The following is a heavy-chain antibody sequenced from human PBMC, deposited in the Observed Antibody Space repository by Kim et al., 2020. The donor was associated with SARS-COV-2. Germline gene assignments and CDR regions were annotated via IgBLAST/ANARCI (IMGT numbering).Heavy chain of an antibody. CDR1: GFTFSSYS. Sequence: GGSLRLSCAASGFTFSSYSMNWVRQAPGKGLEWVSSISSSSSYIYYADSVKGRFTISRDNAKNSLYLQMNSLRAEDTAVYYCAGALGALEADAFDIWGQGTMVTVSS. CDR2: ISSSSSYI. V-gene: IGHV3-21*01. J-gene: IGHJ3*02. D-gene: IGHD3-16*01. CDR3: AGALGALEADAFDI.